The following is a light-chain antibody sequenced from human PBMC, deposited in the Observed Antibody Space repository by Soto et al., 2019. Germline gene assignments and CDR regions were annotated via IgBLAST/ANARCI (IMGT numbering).Light chain of an antibody. V-gene: IGKV3-20*01. J-gene: IGKJ2*01. CDR1: QGIRRNY. CDR2: GAS. CDR3: QQYDSLPYT. Sequence: EVVLTQSPGTLSLSPGERATLSCRASQGIRRNYLAWYQQKPGQAPWLLIQGASSRAIGIPDRFIGSGSGTDYSLTISRLEAEDLAVYYCQQYDSLPYTFGQATKLEIK.